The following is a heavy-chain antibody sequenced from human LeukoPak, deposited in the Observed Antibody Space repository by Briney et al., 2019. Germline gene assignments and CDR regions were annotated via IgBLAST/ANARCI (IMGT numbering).Heavy chain of an antibody. CDR3: ARGKPLPKYYYDSSGPGLHWDY. CDR2: INTNTGNP. Sequence: ASVKASCKASGYTFTSYAMNWVRQAPGQGLEWMGWINTNTGNPTYAQGFTGRFVFSLDTSVSTAYLQISSLKAEDTAVYYCARGKPLPKYYYDSSGPGLHWDYWGQGTLVTVSS. D-gene: IGHD3-22*01. V-gene: IGHV7-4-1*02. CDR1: GYTFTSYA. J-gene: IGHJ4*02.